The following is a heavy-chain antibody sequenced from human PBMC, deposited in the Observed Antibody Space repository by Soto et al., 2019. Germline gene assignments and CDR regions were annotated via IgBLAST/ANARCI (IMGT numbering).Heavy chain of an antibody. J-gene: IGHJ4*02. Sequence: LSETLSLTCTVSGGSISSYYWSWIRQPPGKGLEWIGYIYYSGSTNYNPSLKSRVTISVDTSKNQFSLKLSSVTAADTAVYYCARWGIAAAGSFDYWGQGTLVTVSS. CDR3: ARWGIAAAGSFDY. CDR1: GGSISSYY. CDR2: IYYSGST. D-gene: IGHD6-13*01. V-gene: IGHV4-59*01.